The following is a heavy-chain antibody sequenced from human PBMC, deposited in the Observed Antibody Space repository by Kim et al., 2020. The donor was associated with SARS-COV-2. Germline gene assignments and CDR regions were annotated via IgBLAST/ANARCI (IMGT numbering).Heavy chain of an antibody. V-gene: IGHV4-34*01. CDR3: ARVRGLCSSTSCYAWGRFGGDNYYGMDV. J-gene: IGHJ6*02. D-gene: IGHD2-2*01. CDR2: INHSGST. Sequence: SETLSLTCAVYGGSFSGYYWSWIRQPPGKGLEWIGEINHSGSTNYNPSLKSRVTISVDTSKNQFSLKLSSVTAADTAVYYCARVRGLCSSTSCYAWGRFGGDNYYGMDVWGQGTTVTVSS. CDR1: GGSFSGYY.